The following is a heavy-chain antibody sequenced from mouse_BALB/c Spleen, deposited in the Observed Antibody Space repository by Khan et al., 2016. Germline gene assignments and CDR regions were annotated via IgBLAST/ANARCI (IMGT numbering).Heavy chain of an antibody. J-gene: IGHJ4*01. CDR1: GYSISSGYS. CDR3: ARDDYDEVYYAMDY. CDR2: IRYSGST. D-gene: IGHD2-4*01. V-gene: IGHV3-1*02. Sequence: VQLKESGPDLVKPSQSLSLTCTVTGYSISSGYSWHWIRQFPGNKLEWMGCIRYSGSTNYNPSLKSRISITRDTSKNQFCLQLNSVTSEDTATYYCARDDYDEVYYAMDYWGQGTSVTVSS.